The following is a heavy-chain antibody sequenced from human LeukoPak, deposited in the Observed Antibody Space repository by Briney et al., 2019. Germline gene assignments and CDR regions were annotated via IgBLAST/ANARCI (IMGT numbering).Heavy chain of an antibody. CDR1: GGSISGYY. Sequence: SETLSLTCTVSGGSISGYYWSWIRQPPGKGLEWIGYIYYSGSTNYNPSLKSRVTISVDTSKNQFSLKLSSVTAADTAVYYCAREYCSSTSCQKNRGYNWFDPWGQGTLVTVSS. CDR2: IYYSGST. V-gene: IGHV4-59*12. J-gene: IGHJ5*02. CDR3: AREYCSSTSCQKNRGYNWFDP. D-gene: IGHD2-2*01.